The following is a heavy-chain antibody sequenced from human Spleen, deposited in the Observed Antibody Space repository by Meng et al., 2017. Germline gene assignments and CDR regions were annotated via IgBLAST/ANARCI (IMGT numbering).Heavy chain of an antibody. J-gene: IGHJ4*02. V-gene: IGHV1-18*01. CDR1: GYTFTSYG. Sequence: ASVKVSCKASGYTFTSYGISWVRQAPGQGLEWMGWINAYNGNTNYAQKLQGRVTITRDTSASTAYMELSSLRSEDTAVYYCARGSSSWYYLDYFDYWGQGTLVTVSS. D-gene: IGHD6-13*01. CDR3: ARGSSSWYYLDYFDY. CDR2: INAYNGNT.